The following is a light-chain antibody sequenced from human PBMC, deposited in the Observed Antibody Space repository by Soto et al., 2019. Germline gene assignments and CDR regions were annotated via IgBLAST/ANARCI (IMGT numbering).Light chain of an antibody. CDR2: DVS. Sequence: DIRVTRSPYCLSVSVGDRVPITCQASHDITNYLNWYQQKPGKAPKLLIYDVSKLESGVPSRFSGSGSGTDFTFTISSLQAEDIATYFCQQYDDLPITSGQRARLVIK. CDR3: QQYDDLPIT. V-gene: IGKV1-33*01. CDR1: HDITNY. J-gene: IGKJ5*01.